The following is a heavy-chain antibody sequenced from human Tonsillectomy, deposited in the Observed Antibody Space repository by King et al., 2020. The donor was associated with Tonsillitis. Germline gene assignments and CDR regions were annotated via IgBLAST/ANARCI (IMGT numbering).Heavy chain of an antibody. CDR3: ARDGCSSTSCYRTGYYYYYYGMDV. V-gene: IGHV4-59*01. Sequence: VQQQESGPGLVKPSETLSLTCTVSGGSISSYYWSWIRQPPGKGLEWIGYIYYSGSTNYNPSLKSRVTISVDTSKNQFSLKLSSVTAADTAVYYFARDGCSSTSCYRTGYYYYYYGMDVWGQGTTVTVSS. CDR2: IYYSGST. J-gene: IGHJ6*02. D-gene: IGHD2-2*01. CDR1: GGSISSYY.